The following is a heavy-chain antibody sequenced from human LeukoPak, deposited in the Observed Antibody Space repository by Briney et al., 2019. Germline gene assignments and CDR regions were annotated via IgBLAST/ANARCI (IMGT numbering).Heavy chain of an antibody. J-gene: IGHJ4*02. CDR1: GFTFSDYY. D-gene: IGHD5-18*01. V-gene: IGHV3-74*01. CDR3: ARGDSGYSYSVNLDY. CDR2: INSDGSSS. Sequence: GGSLRLSCAASGFTFSDYYMSWIRQAPGKGLEWVSRINSDGSSSSYADSVKGRFTISRDNAKNTLYLQMNSLRAEDTAVYYCARGDSGYSYSVNLDYWGQGTLVTVSS.